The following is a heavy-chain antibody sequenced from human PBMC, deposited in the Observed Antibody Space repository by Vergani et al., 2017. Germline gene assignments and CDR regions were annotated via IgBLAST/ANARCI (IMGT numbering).Heavy chain of an antibody. CDR3: ARTESFILRYFHWAL. Sequence: QLHLQESGPGLVKPSETLSLTCTVSGGSITRSSYYWGWIRQPPGKGLEWIGNFYHSGGAYYNPSLKGRVTISVDTSKNQFSLEVTSVTAADTAIYFCARTESFILRYFHWALWGQGTLVTVSS. CDR1: GGSITRSSYY. V-gene: IGHV4-39*01. D-gene: IGHD3-9*01. CDR2: FYHSGGA. J-gene: IGHJ4*02.